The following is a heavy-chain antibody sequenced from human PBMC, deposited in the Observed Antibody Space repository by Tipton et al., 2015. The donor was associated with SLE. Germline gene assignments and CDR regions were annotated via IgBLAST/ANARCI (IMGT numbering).Heavy chain of an antibody. V-gene: IGHV4-34*01. CDR3: ARRYRSPAPNSLDL. CDR1: GGSFSGDY. J-gene: IGHJ3*01. CDR2: IYDDTGRT. D-gene: IGHD2-2*01. Sequence: TLSLTCAVYGGSFSGDYWSWIRQPPGKGLEWIGSIYDDTGRTHYNPSLKSRVTISLDTTKNQFSLKLSSVTAADTAVYYCARRYRSPAPNSLDLWGLGTVVTVSS.